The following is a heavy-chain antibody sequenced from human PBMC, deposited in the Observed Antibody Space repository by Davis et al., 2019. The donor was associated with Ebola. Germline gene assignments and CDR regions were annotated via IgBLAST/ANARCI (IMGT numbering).Heavy chain of an antibody. CDR1: AYTFTSYG. J-gene: IGHJ4*02. CDR3: ARGITMVQGVTDFDY. Sequence: AASVKVSCKASAYTFTSYGISWVRQAPGQGLEWMGWISAYNGNTNYAQKLQGRVTMTTDTSTSTAYMELRSLRSDDTAVYYCARGITMVQGVTDFDYWGKGTLVTVSS. V-gene: IGHV1-18*01. CDR2: ISAYNGNT. D-gene: IGHD3-10*01.